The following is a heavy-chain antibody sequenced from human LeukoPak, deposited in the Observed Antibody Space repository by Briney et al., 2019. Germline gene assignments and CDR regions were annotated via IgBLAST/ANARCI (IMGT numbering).Heavy chain of an antibody. Sequence: GGSLRLSCAASGFTFSSYAMHWVRQAPGKGLEWVAVISYDGSNKYYADSVKGRFTISRDNSKNTLYLQMNSLRAEDTAVYYCARDPARYFDWLSPTFDIWGQGTMVTVSS. V-gene: IGHV3-30-3*01. J-gene: IGHJ3*02. CDR3: ARDPARYFDWLSPTFDI. D-gene: IGHD3-9*01. CDR2: ISYDGSNK. CDR1: GFTFSSYA.